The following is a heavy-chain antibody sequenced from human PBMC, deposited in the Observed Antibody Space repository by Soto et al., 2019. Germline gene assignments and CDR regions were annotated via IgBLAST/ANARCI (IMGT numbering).Heavy chain of an antibody. V-gene: IGHV3-30*03. J-gene: IGHJ4*02. D-gene: IGHD6-13*01. CDR1: GFTFSSYG. CDR2: ISYDGSNK. Sequence: QVQLVESGGGVVQPGRSLRLSCAASGFTFSSYGMHWVRQAPGKGLEWVAVISYDGSNKYYADSVKGRFTISRDNSKNTLYLQMNSLRAEDTAVYYWATVAAAAGSDYWGQGTLVTVSS. CDR3: ATVAAAAGSDY.